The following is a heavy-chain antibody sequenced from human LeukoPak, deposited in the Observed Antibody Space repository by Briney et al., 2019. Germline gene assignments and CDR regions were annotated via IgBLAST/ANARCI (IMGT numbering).Heavy chain of an antibody. J-gene: IGHJ4*02. CDR1: GYTFTGYY. D-gene: IGHD6-19*01. CDR2: INPNSGGT. Sequence: ASVKVSCKASGYTFTGYYMHWVRQAPGQGLEWMGWINPNSGGTNYAQKFQGRVTMTRDTSISTAYMELSRLRSDDTVVYYCARGRSGWYGGGENWGQGTLVTVSS. CDR3: ARGRSGWYGGGEN. V-gene: IGHV1-2*02.